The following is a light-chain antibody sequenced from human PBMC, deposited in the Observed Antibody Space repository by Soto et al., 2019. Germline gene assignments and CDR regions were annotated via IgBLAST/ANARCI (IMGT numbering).Light chain of an antibody. J-gene: IGKJ2*01. Sequence: DIQMTQSPSTLSASVGDRVTITCRASQSIDNWLAWYQQKPGKAPKLLIYKTSSLGSGVPSRFSGSASGTEFPLASSSLQPDDFATYYCQQYYTMYTFGRGTKLEIK. CDR3: QQYYTMYT. V-gene: IGKV1-5*03. CDR2: KTS. CDR1: QSIDNW.